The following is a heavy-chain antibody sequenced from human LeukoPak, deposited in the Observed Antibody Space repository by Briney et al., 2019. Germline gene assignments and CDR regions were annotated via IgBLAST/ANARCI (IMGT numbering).Heavy chain of an antibody. V-gene: IGHV4-39*07. D-gene: IGHD1-1*01. J-gene: IGHJ4*02. CDR1: GGSISSSSYY. CDR2: IYYSGST. Sequence: PSETLSLTCTVSGGSISSSSYYWGWIRRPPGKGLEWIGSIYYSGSTYYNPSLKSRVTISVDTSKNQFSLKLGSVTAADTAVYYCARRRTIGYFDYWGQGTLVTVSS. CDR3: ARRRTIGYFDY.